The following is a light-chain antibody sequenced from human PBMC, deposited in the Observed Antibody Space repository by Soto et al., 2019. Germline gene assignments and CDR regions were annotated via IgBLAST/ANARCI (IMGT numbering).Light chain of an antibody. Sequence: EIVMTQSPATLSVSPGERATLSCRASQSLSSNLAWYQQKPGQAPRLLIYGASTRATGIPARFSGSGSGTEFTLPISSLQSEDFAVYFCQQYNYWPPLTFGGGTKVEIK. CDR1: QSLSSN. V-gene: IGKV3-15*01. CDR3: QQYNYWPPLT. CDR2: GAS. J-gene: IGKJ4*01.